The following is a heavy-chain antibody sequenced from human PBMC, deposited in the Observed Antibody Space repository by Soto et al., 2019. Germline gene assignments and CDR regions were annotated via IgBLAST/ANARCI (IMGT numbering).Heavy chain of an antibody. CDR1: GYIFTAYS. Sequence: QVQLVQSGAEVKKPGASVKVSCKTSGYIFTAYSMHWVRQAPGQGLEWMGVVNPSGGSAHYAQSFEGRVTLTRDTSTSTFYMELSSLRSEDTAVYYCAREENFRGGTCYSEYFHHWGQGTLVTDSS. D-gene: IGHD2-15*01. CDR3: AREENFRGGTCYSEYFHH. CDR2: VNPSGGSA. J-gene: IGHJ1*01. V-gene: IGHV1-46*01.